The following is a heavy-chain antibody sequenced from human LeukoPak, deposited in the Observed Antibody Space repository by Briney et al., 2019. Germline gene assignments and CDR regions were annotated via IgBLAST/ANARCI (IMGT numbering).Heavy chain of an antibody. J-gene: IGHJ4*02. D-gene: IGHD2-2*01. CDR2: IWFDARNE. Sequence: SGGSLRLSCAASEFTFGANARTGAGKVQAKGLDWWPGIWFDARNEHYADSVKGRFTISRDNSKNALYLQMDSLRADDTAVYYCTRDFCSSPSCYDYWGQGTLVTVSS. CDR3: TRDFCSSPSCYDY. CDR1: EFTFGANA. V-gene: IGHV3-33*01.